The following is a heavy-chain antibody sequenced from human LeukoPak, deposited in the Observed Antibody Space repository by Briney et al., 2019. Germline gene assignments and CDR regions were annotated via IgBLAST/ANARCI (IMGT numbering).Heavy chain of an antibody. CDR2: ISSSGSTI. CDR3: ARGSGYYYGDAFDI. D-gene: IGHD3-22*01. Sequence: GGSLRLSCAASGFTFSSYEMNWVRQAPGKGLEWVSYISSSGSTIYYADSVKGRFTISRDNAKNSLYLQMNSLRAEDTALYYCARGSGYYYGDAFDIWGQGTMVTVSS. J-gene: IGHJ3*02. V-gene: IGHV3-48*03. CDR1: GFTFSSYE.